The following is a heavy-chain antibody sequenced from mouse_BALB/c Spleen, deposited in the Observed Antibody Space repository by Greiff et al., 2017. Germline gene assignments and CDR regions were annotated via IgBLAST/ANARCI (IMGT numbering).Heavy chain of an antibody. J-gene: IGHJ4*01. Sequence: EVQGVESGGGLVKPGGSLKLSCAASGFAFSSYDMSWVRQTPEKRLEWVAYISSGGGSTYYPDTVKGRFTISRDNAKNTLYLQMSSLKSEDTAMYYCARLEYYDHYYAMDYWGQGTSVTVSS. V-gene: IGHV5-12-1*01. CDR3: ARLEYYDHYYAMDY. CDR1: GFAFSSYD. D-gene: IGHD2-4*01. CDR2: ISSGGGST.